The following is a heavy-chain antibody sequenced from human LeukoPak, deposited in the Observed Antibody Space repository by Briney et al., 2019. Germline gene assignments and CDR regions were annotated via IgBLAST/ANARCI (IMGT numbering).Heavy chain of an antibody. CDR3: ARGASGSYYGRRFDY. V-gene: IGHV3-33*01. D-gene: IGHD1-26*01. Sequence: GGSLRLSCAASGFTFSSYGMHWVRRAPGKGLEWVVVIWYDGSNKYYADSVKGRFTISRDNSKNTLYLQMNSLRAEDTAVYYCARGASGSYYGRRFDYWGQGTLVTVSS. CDR2: IWYDGSNK. J-gene: IGHJ4*02. CDR1: GFTFSSYG.